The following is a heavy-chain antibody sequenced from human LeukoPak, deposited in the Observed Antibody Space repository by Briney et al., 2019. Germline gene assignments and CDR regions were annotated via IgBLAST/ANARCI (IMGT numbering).Heavy chain of an antibody. CDR2: IYSGGET. J-gene: IGHJ4*02. CDR1: GFTVSGDY. Sequence: GGSLTLPCAASGFTVSGDYMTWVRQAPGKGLEWVSVIYSGGETYYGDSVKGRFTISRDSPKNTVYLQMTSLRVEDTAVYFCARGFGSSDDFWGQGTLVTVSS. CDR3: ARGFGSSDDF. D-gene: IGHD6-13*01. V-gene: IGHV3-66*01.